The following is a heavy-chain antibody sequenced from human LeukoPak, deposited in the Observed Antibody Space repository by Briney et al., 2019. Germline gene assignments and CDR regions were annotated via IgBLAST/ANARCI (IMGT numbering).Heavy chain of an antibody. Sequence: PGGSLRLSCAASGFTFSSYSMNWVRQAPGKGLEWVSSISSSSSYIYYADSVKGRFTISRDNAKNSLYLQMNSLRAEDTAVYYCARSKVGATPGDYWGQGTLVTVSS. CDR1: GFTFSSYS. CDR3: ARSKVGATPGDY. CDR2: ISSSSSYI. D-gene: IGHD1-26*01. J-gene: IGHJ4*02. V-gene: IGHV3-21*01.